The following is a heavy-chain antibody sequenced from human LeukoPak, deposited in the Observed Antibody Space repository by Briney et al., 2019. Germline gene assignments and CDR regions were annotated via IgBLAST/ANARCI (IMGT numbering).Heavy chain of an antibody. Sequence: ASVKVSCKASGGTFSSYAISWVRQAPGQGLEWMGGIIPIFGTANYAQKFQGRVTITADESTSTAYMELSSLRSEDTAVYYCASPHYYDSDNDAFDIWGQGTMVTVSS. CDR1: GGTFSSYA. CDR2: IIPIFGTA. D-gene: IGHD3-22*01. J-gene: IGHJ3*02. CDR3: ASPHYYDSDNDAFDI. V-gene: IGHV1-69*01.